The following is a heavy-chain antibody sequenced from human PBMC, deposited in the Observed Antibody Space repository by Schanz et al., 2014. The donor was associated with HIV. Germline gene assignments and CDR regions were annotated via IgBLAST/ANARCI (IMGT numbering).Heavy chain of an antibody. Sequence: QVQLQESGPGLVKPSETLSLTCTVSGGSISAFYWSWIRQPAGKGLELIGRIYTSGSTNYNPSLKSRVTMSVDTSKNQFSLKLSSVPAADTAVYYCARETRTYYYDSSGYYVDWGQGTLVTVSS. CDR2: IYTSGST. CDR3: ARETRTYYYDSSGYYVD. V-gene: IGHV4-4*07. D-gene: IGHD3-22*01. J-gene: IGHJ4*02. CDR1: GGSISAFY.